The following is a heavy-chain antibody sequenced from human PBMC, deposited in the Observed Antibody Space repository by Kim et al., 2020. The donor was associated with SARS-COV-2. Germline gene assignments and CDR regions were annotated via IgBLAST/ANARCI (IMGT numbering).Heavy chain of an antibody. J-gene: IGHJ6*02. CDR3: ARGSRLRLGELSLRLYYYYGMDV. D-gene: IGHD3-16*02. Sequence: SQTLSLTCAISGDSVSSNSAAWNWIRQSPSRGLEWLGRTYYRSKWYNDYAVSVKSRITINPDTSKNQFSLQLNSVTPEDTAVYYCARGSRLRLGELSLRLYYYYGMDVWGQGTTVTVSS. CDR1: GDSVSSNSAA. V-gene: IGHV6-1*01. CDR2: TYYRSKWYN.